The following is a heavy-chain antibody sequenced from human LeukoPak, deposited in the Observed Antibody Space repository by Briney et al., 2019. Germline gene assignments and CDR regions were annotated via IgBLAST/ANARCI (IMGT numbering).Heavy chain of an antibody. V-gene: IGHV4-59*12. CDR2: SHNSGST. J-gene: IGHJ4*02. CDR1: GGSISSYY. CDR3: ARYSYGYYFDY. Sequence: PSETLSLTCTVSGGSISSYYWSWIRQPPGKGLEWIGCSHNSGSTHYNPSLRSRVTISVDTSKSQFSLKLSSVTAADTAVYYCARYSYGYYFDYWGQGTLVTVSS. D-gene: IGHD5-18*01.